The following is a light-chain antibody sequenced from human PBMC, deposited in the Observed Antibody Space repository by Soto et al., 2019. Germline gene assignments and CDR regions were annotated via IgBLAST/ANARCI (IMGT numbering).Light chain of an antibody. CDR2: EGS. Sequence: QSALTQPASVSGSPGQSITISCTRISSNVGSYNLVSWYQHPPGKAPKLIIYEGSERPSGVSNRFSGAQSGHTASLTISGLQAEDEADYYCSSYAGAVVFGRGTKLTVL. CDR3: SSYAGAVV. CDR1: SSNVGSYNL. V-gene: IGLV2-23*01. J-gene: IGLJ2*01.